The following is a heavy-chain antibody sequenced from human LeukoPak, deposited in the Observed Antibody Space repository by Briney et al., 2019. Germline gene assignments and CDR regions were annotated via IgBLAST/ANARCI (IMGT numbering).Heavy chain of an antibody. CDR1: GGSISSYY. CDR3: ARASRWLVDY. V-gene: IGHV4-34*01. Sequence: PSETLSLTCTVSGGSISSYYWNWIRQPPGKGLEWIGEINHSGSTNYNPSLKSRVTISVDTSKNQFSLKLSSVTAADTAVYYCARASRWLVDYWGQGTLVTVSS. D-gene: IGHD6-19*01. J-gene: IGHJ4*02. CDR2: INHSGST.